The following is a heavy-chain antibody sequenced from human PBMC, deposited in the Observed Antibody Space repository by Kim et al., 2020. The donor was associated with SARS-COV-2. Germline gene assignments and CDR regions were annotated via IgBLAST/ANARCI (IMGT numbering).Heavy chain of an antibody. Sequence: SETLSLTCTVSGGSISSGGYYWSWIRQHPGKGLEWIGYIYYSGSTYYNPSLKSRVTISVDTSKNQFSLKLSSVTAADTAVYYCARTHSGSLTYYYYYGMDVWGQGTTVTVSS. V-gene: IGHV4-31*03. CDR2: IYYSGST. J-gene: IGHJ6*02. D-gene: IGHD3-10*01. CDR1: GGSISSGGYY. CDR3: ARTHSGSLTYYYYYGMDV.